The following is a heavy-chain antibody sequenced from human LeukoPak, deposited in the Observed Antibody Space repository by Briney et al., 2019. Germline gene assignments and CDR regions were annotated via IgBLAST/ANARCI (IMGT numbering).Heavy chain of an antibody. CDR1: GFTFSSYG. J-gene: IGHJ6*03. CDR2: ISYDGSNK. V-gene: IGHV3-30*18. CDR3: AKDGVWIGEKKANMDV. D-gene: IGHD3-10*01. Sequence: GGSLRLSCAASGFTFSSYGMHWVRQAPGKGLAWVAVISYDGSNKYYADSVKGRFTISRDNSKNTLYLQMNSLRAEDTAVYYCAKDGVWIGEKKANMDVWGKGTTVSISS.